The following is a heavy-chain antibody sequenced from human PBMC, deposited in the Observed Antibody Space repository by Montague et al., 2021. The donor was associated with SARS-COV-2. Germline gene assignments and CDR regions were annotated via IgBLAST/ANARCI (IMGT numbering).Heavy chain of an antibody. CDR1: GGSFSGYY. CDR3: ARPNSGWYRYFDL. D-gene: IGHD6-19*01. Sequence: SETLSLTRAVYGGSFSGYYWSWIRQPPGKGLEWIGEINHSGSTNYNPSLKSRVTISVDTSKNQFSLKLSSVTAADTAVYYCARPNSGWYRYFDLWGRGTLVTVSS. J-gene: IGHJ2*01. CDR2: INHSGST. V-gene: IGHV4-34*01.